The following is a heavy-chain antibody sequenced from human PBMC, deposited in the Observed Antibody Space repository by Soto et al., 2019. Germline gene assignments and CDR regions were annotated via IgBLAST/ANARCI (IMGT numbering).Heavy chain of an antibody. V-gene: IGHV4-34*01. CDR1: GGPFSGYY. J-gene: IGHJ4*02. Sequence: QVQLQQWGAGLLKPSETLSLTCAVYGGPFSGYYWSWIRQPPGKGLEWIGEINHSGSTNYNPSLKSRVTISIDTSKNQFSLKLSSVTAADTAVYYCARGGGITIFGVVMGEALDYWGQGTLVTVSS. CDR2: INHSGST. D-gene: IGHD3-3*01. CDR3: ARGGGITIFGVVMGEALDY.